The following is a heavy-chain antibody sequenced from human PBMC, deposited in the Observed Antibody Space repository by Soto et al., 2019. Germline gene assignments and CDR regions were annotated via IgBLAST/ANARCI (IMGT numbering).Heavy chain of an antibody. J-gene: IGHJ4*02. CDR3: AKVAFLRAMVRGVTYFDY. V-gene: IGHV3-30*18. CDR1: GFTFSSYG. D-gene: IGHD3-10*01. CDR2: ISYDGSNK. Sequence: QVQLMESGGGVVQPGRSLRLSCAASGFTFSSYGMHWVRQAPGKGLEWVAVISYDGSNKYYADSVKGRFTISRDNSKNTLYLQMNSLRAEDTAVYYCAKVAFLRAMVRGVTYFDYWGQGTLVTVSS.